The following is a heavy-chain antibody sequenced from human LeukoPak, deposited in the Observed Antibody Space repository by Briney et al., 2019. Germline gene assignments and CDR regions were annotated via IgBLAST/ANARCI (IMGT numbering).Heavy chain of an antibody. D-gene: IGHD1-26*01. V-gene: IGHV4-59*01. CDR1: GGSFSGYY. J-gene: IGHJ4*02. CDR2: IYYTGST. CDR3: ARGGGSYVDY. Sequence: PSETLSLTCAVYGGSFSGYYWSWIRQPPGKGLECIGYIYYTGSTNYNPSLKSRVAISVDTSKNQFSLKLSSVTAADTAVYYCARGGGSYVDYWGQGTLVTVSS.